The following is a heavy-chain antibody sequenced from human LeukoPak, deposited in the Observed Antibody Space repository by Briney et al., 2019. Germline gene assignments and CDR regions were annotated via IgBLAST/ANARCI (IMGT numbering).Heavy chain of an antibody. D-gene: IGHD6-19*01. CDR2: ISGGSSTI. CDR3: ARVGSNQWLDY. Sequence: GGFLRLSCAASGFTLSSYSMNWVRQAPGKGLEWVSYISGGSSTIYNADSVKGRFTISRDNAKNLLYLLMDTLRAEDTAVYYCARVGSNQWLDYWGQGTLVTVSS. CDR1: GFTLSSYS. V-gene: IGHV3-48*01. J-gene: IGHJ4*02.